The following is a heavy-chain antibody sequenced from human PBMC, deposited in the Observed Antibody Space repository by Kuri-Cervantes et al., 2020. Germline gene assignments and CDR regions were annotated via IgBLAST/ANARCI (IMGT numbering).Heavy chain of an antibody. CDR1: GGSISGYY. J-gene: IGHJ4*02. CDR2: IYYSGST. CDR3: ARTVAGTGNFDY. D-gene: IGHD6-19*01. Sequence: GSLRLSCNVSGGSISGYYWNWIRQPPGKGLEWIGYIYYSGSTNYNPSLESRITISVDKSKNQFSLKLSSVTAADTAIYYCARTVAGTGNFDYWGQGTLVTVS. V-gene: IGHV4-59*12.